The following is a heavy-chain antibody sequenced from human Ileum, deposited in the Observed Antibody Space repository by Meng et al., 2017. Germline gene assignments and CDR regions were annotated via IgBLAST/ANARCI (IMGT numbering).Heavy chain of an antibody. CDR1: GFTFSSYG. V-gene: IGHV3-23*01. CDR3: ANWGGLGH. D-gene: IGHD3-16*01. Sequence: EVQLLESGGGLVQPGGSLRPSCVASGFTFSSYGMTWARQAPGKGLEWVSGITYGGTTFYADSAKGRFTISRDNSKNTVFLQMNSLRADDTAVYYCANWGGLGHWGQGVLVTVSS. CDR2: ITYGGTT. J-gene: IGHJ4*02.